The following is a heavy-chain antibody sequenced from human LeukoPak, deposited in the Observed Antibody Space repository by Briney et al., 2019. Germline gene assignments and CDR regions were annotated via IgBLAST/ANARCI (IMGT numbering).Heavy chain of an antibody. CDR2: IYYSGST. Sequence: SQTLSLTCTVSGGSISSGDYYWSWIRQPPGKGLEWIGYIYYSGSTYYNPSLKSRVTISVDTSKNQFSLKLSSVTAADTAVYYCARDSLYRYDSSGYYPPIDWGQGTLVTVSS. CDR1: GGSISSGDYY. V-gene: IGHV4-30-4*01. J-gene: IGHJ4*02. CDR3: ARDSLYRYDSSGYYPPID. D-gene: IGHD3-22*01.